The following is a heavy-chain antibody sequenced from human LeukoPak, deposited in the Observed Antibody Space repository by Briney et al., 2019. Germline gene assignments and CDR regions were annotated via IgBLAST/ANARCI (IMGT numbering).Heavy chain of an antibody. CDR2: IKQDGSEK. V-gene: IGHV3-7*03. Sequence: GGSLRLSCAASGFTFSSYWMSWVRQVPGKGLEWVANIKQDGSEKYYVDSVKGRFTISRDNAKNSLYLQMNSLRAEDTAVYYCAREKFYCSGGSCYLNWFDPWGQGTLVTVSS. CDR1: GFTFSSYW. D-gene: IGHD2-15*01. CDR3: AREKFYCSGGSCYLNWFDP. J-gene: IGHJ5*02.